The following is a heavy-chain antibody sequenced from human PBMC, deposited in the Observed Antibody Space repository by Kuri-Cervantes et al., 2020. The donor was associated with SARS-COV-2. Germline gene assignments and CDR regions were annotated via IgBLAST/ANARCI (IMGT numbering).Heavy chain of an antibody. CDR1: GGSISSYY. Sequence: GSLRLSCTVSGGSISSYYWSWIRQPAGKGLEWIGRIYTSGSTNYNPSLKSRVTMSVDTSTNQFSLKLSSVTAADTAVYYCARDLPSDYTYYYYYMDVWGKGTTVTVSS. V-gene: IGHV4-4*07. CDR3: ARDLPSDYTYYYYYMDV. D-gene: IGHD4/OR15-4a*01. J-gene: IGHJ6*03. CDR2: IYTSGST.